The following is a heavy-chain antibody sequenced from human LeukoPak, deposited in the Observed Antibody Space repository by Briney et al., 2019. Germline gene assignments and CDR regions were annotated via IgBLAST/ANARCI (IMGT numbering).Heavy chain of an antibody. V-gene: IGHV4-39*07. Sequence: PSETLSLTCSVYGGSISSSNYYWVWIRQPPGKGLEWIGSIYYSGSTSYNPSLKSRVTISVDTSKKQVSLKLTSVTAADTAVYYCARASGGYFSGYFDYWGQGTLVTVSS. CDR3: ARASGGYFSGYFDY. CDR1: GGSISSSNYY. J-gene: IGHJ4*02. D-gene: IGHD6-19*01. CDR2: IYYSGST.